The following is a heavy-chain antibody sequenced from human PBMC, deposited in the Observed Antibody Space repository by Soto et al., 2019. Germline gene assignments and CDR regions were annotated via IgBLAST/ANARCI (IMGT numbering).Heavy chain of an antibody. J-gene: IGHJ6*02. V-gene: IGHV1-2*04. CDR3: ARGHSTDCSNGVCSFFYNHEMDV. D-gene: IGHD2-8*01. Sequence: ASVKVSCKASGYTFTRYHMHRVRQAPGQGLEWMGIINPKSGGTSTAQKFQGWVTMTRDRSISTVYMELTRLRSDDTAVYFCARGHSTDCSNGVCSFFYNHEMDVWGQGTTVTVSS. CDR2: INPKSGGT. CDR1: GYTFTRYH.